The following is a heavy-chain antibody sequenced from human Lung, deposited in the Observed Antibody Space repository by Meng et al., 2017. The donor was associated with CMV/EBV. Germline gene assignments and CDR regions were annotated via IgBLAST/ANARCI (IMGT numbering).Heavy chain of an antibody. D-gene: IGHD6-19*01. CDR1: GFTFSNYA. V-gene: IGHV3-23*01. CDR2: ISGSGGST. J-gene: IGHJ6*02. CDR3: ARFGGTGGSGWLGYGMDV. Sequence: GGSLRLSCAASGFTFSNYAMTWVRQAPGKGLEWVSGISGSGGSTYYADSVKGRFTISRDNSKNTLFVQMNSLRAEDTAVYYCARFGGTGGSGWLGYGMDVWGQGTTVTVSS.